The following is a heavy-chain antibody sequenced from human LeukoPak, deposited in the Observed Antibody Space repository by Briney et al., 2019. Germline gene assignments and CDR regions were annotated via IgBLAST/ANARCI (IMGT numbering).Heavy chain of an antibody. CDR2: IKEDGSER. V-gene: IGHV3-7*01. CDR3: ARSLTRNAY. J-gene: IGHJ4*02. Sequence: GGSLRLSCSASGFAFGSYWMNWVRQAPGKGLEWVANIKEDGSERYYLDSVKGRFTISRDNAKNSLYLQMNSLRAEDTAVYYCARSLTRNAYWGQGTLVTVSS. CDR1: GFAFGSYW. D-gene: IGHD3-9*01.